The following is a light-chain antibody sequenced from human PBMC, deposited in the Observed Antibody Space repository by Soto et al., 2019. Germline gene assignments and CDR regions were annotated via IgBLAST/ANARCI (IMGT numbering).Light chain of an antibody. CDR2: GAS. Sequence: EVVLTQSPGTLSLSPGERATLSCRASQTININYLAWYQQKPGQAPRLLMSGASNRATGIPDRCSGSGSGTDFTLTIHRLEPEDFAMYFCQQYSTSPRTFGQGTKVEVK. J-gene: IGKJ1*01. CDR1: QTININY. V-gene: IGKV3-20*01. CDR3: QQYSTSPRT.